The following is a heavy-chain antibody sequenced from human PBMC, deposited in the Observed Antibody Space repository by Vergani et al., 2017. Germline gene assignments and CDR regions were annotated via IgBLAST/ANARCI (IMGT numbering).Heavy chain of an antibody. CDR3: ARHSTVEWLVKLGGIDP. Sequence: QLQLQESGPGLVKPSATPSLICSVSGTSIRSSNYYWGWIRQPPGKGLEWIASIYYSGSTYYNPSLKSRVTISVDTSKNQFSLKLSSVTAADTAVYFCARHSTVEWLVKLGGIDPWCQGILVTVSS. D-gene: IGHD6-19*01. CDR1: GTSIRSSNYY. CDR2: IYYSGST. J-gene: IGHJ5*02. V-gene: IGHV4-39*01.